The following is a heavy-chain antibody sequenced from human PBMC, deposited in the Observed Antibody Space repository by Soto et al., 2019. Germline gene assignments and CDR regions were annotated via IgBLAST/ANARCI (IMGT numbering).Heavy chain of an antibody. CDR1: GDAINNTYW. V-gene: IGHV4-4*02. J-gene: IGHJ6*02. CDR2: IYHTGGR. Sequence: ADTLSLTCFVSGDAINNTYWWSWVRQAPGKGLEWIGEIYHTGGRSYMPSPRGRITLSVDTSKNQFSLKVGSVTAADTAVYYCASSSLYGMDVWGQGTTVTVSS. CDR3: ASSSLYGMDV.